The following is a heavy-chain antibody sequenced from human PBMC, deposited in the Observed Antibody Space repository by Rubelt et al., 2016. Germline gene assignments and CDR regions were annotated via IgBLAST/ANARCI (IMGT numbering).Heavy chain of an antibody. J-gene: IGHJ4*02. V-gene: IGHV3-30*04. D-gene: IGHD1-14*01. Sequence: SSYVLHWVRQAPGKGLEWVAVISSNGNIKYYADSVNGRFTISRDNSKNTLFLHMNSLRGEDTAVYYCARRRTGGVYFDSWGQGTLVTVSS. CDR2: ISSNGNIK. CDR3: ARRRTGGVYFDS. CDR1: SSYV.